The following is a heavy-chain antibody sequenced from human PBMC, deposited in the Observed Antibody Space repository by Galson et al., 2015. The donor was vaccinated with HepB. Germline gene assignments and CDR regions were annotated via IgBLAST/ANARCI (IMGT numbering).Heavy chain of an antibody. Sequence: SVKVSCKASGYIFTSYYMHWVRQAPGQGLEWMGIINPSGGSTTYAQKFQGRVTMTRDTSTSTVYMELSSLRSEDTAVYYCARPLYTSGWYSGYYYGMDVWGQGNTVTVSS. V-gene: IGHV1-46*01. D-gene: IGHD6-19*01. CDR2: INPSGGST. CDR3: ARPLYTSGWYSGYYYGMDV. J-gene: IGHJ6*02. CDR1: GYIFTSYY.